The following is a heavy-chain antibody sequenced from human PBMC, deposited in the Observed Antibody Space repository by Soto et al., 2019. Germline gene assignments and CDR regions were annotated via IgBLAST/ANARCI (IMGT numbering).Heavy chain of an antibody. D-gene: IGHD5-18*01. Sequence: ASVKVSCKASGGTFSSYAISWVRQAPGQGLEWMGGIIPIFGTANYAQKFQGRVTITADKSTSTAYMELSSLRSEDTAVYYCARVRGRYSYGYLDYWGQGTLVTVSS. J-gene: IGHJ4*02. CDR1: GGTFSSYA. V-gene: IGHV1-69*06. CDR2: IIPIFGTA. CDR3: ARVRGRYSYGYLDY.